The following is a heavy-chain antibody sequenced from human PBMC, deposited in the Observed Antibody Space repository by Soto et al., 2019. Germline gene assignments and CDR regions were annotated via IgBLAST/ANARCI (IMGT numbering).Heavy chain of an antibody. Sequence: ASVKVSCKASGYTFTSYYMHWMRQAPGQGLEWMGIINPSGGSTSYAQKFQGRVTMTRDTSTSTVYMELSSLRSEDTAVYYCASSVLRYFDWLDYWGQGTLVTVSS. CDR3: ASSVLRYFDWLDY. J-gene: IGHJ4*02. CDR1: GYTFTSYY. CDR2: INPSGGST. V-gene: IGHV1-46*03. D-gene: IGHD3-9*01.